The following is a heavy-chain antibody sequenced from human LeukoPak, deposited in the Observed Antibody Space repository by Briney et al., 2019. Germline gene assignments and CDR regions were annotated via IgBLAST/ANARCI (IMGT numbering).Heavy chain of an antibody. J-gene: IGHJ1*01. CDR3: VRGAGPGTPFD. CDR1: GFTFSLSW. V-gene: IGHV3-74*01. CDR2: INYDARSR. D-gene: IGHD1-1*01. Sequence: GGSLRLSCAASGFTFSLSWMHWVRQAPGKGLEWVSSINYDARSRTYADSVKGRLTISRNNAENTLFLQMNSLRVEDSAIYSCVRGAGPGTPFDWGQGILVTVSS.